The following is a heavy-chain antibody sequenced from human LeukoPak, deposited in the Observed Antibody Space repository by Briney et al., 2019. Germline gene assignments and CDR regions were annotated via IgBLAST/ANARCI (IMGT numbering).Heavy chain of an antibody. CDR3: ARVTSGEFADY. Sequence: SQTLSLTCTVSGGSISIGGYYWSWVRQHPGKGLEWIGYIYYSGITYYNPSLKSRVTISVDTSKNQFSLYLSSVTAADTAVYYCARVTSGEFADYWGQGTLVTVSS. CDR2: IYYSGIT. V-gene: IGHV4-31*03. J-gene: IGHJ4*02. CDR1: GGSISIGGYY. D-gene: IGHD3-10*01.